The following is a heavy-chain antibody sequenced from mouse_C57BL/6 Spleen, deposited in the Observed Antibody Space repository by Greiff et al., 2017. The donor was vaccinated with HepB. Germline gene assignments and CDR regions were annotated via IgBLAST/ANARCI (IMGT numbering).Heavy chain of an antibody. D-gene: IGHD2-1*01. Sequence: DKFIISRDNAKNTLYLQMSKVRSEDTALYYCARYGNYFDYWGQGTTLTVSS. CDR3: ARYGNYFDY. J-gene: IGHJ2*01. V-gene: IGHV4-1*01.